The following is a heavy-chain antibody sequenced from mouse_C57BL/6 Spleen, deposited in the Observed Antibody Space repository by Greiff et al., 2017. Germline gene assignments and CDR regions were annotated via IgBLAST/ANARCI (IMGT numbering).Heavy chain of an antibody. Sequence: EVQLQQSGPELVKPGASVKISCKASGYSFTGYYMHWVKQSSEKSLEWIGEINPSTGGTSYNQKFKGKATLTVDKSSSTAYMQLKSLTSEDSAVYYCARAGYYGFWGTGTTVTVSS. CDR2: INPSTGGT. CDR3: ARAGYYGF. D-gene: IGHD2-2*01. CDR1: GYSFTGYY. J-gene: IGHJ1*03. V-gene: IGHV1-43*01.